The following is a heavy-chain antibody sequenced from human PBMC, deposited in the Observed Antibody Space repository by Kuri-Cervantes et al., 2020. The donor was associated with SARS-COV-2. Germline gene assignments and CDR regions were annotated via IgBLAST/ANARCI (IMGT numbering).Heavy chain of an antibody. CDR2: IYISGST. V-gene: IGHV4-4*07. D-gene: IGHD2-2*03. CDR1: GGSISNDY. J-gene: IGHJ4*02. Sequence: SESLSLTCTVSGGSISNDYWSWIRQPAGKGLEWIGRIYISGSTNYNPSLESRVTMSIDTSRNQFSLRLSSVTAADTAVYYCAGGYTGWISNWGQGTLVTVSS. CDR3: AGGYTGWISN.